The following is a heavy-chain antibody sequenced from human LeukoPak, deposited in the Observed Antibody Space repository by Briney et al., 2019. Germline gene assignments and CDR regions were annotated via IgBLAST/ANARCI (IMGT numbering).Heavy chain of an antibody. CDR2: IFHSGST. D-gene: IGHD3-10*01. CDR1: GGSISSGGYY. Sequence: PSETLSLTCTVSGGSISSGGYYWSWIRQPPGKGLEWIGYIFHSGSTYYNPSLKSRVTISVDRSKNQFSLKLSSVTAADTAVYYCARGRAVRGVKLVYFDYWGQGTLVTVSS. V-gene: IGHV4-30-2*01. CDR3: ARGRAVRGVKLVYFDY. J-gene: IGHJ4*02.